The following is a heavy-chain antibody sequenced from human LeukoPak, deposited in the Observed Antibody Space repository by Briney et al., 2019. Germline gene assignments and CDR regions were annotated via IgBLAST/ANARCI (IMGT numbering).Heavy chain of an antibody. CDR2: MNPNSGNT. J-gene: IGHJ4*02. D-gene: IGHD6-13*01. CDR1: GYTFTNYD. CDR3: ARRTIAAAGSDFDY. Sequence: GASVKVSFKASGYTFTNYDINWVRQATGQGGEWMGWMNPNSGNTGYAQKFQGRVTMTRNTSISTAYMELSSLRSEDTAVYYCARRTIAAAGSDFDYWGQGTLVTVSS. V-gene: IGHV1-8*01.